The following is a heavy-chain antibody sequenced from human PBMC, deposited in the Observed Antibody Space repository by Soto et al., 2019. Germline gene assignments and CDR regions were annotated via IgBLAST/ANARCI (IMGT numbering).Heavy chain of an antibody. V-gene: IGHV4-61*01. Sequence: QVQLQESGPGLVKPSETLSLTCTVSGGSVSSGSYYWSWIRQPPGKGLEWIGYIYYSGSTNYNPSLKSRVTISVDTSKNQFSLKLSSVTAADTAVYYCASRNYGGSPLFDYWGQGTLVTVSS. CDR2: IYYSGST. CDR1: GGSVSSGSYY. J-gene: IGHJ4*02. D-gene: IGHD2-15*01. CDR3: ASRNYGGSPLFDY.